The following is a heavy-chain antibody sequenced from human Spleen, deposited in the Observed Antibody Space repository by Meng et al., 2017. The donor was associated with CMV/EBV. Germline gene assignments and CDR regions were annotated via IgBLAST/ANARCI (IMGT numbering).Heavy chain of an antibody. CDR1: EYTFTDWC. Sequence: QVQLVQSGAEVKKPGSSVKVSCKASEYTFTDWCIYWVRQAPGQGLEWMGRINPNSGGTNYAQNFQGRVTMTTDTSTSTAYMELRSLRSDDTAVYYCARSNSRTQYNWLDPWGQGTLVTVSS. D-gene: IGHD6-13*01. J-gene: IGHJ5*02. CDR3: ARSNSRTQYNWLDP. CDR2: INPNSGGT. V-gene: IGHV1-2*06.